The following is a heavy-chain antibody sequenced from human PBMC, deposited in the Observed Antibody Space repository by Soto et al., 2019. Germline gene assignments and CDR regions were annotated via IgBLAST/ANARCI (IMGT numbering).Heavy chain of an antibody. CDR2: IYYSGST. D-gene: IGHD4-17*01. J-gene: IGHJ4*02. V-gene: IGHV4-39*01. CDR3: TSGDYGSDDY. Sequence: PSETLSLTCTVSGGSISSSSYYWGWIRQPPGKGLEWIGSIYYSGSTYYNPSLKSRVTISVDTSKNQFSLKLSSVTAADTAVDEPTSGDYGSDDYCRQGPLVTVSS. CDR1: GGSISSSSYY.